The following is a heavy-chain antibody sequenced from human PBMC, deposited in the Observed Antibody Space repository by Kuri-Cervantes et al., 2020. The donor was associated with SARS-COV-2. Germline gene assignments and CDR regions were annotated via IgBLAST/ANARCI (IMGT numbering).Heavy chain of an antibody. CDR2: IGPVGDT. CDR3: VRVGTAESRGAFDI. D-gene: IGHD3-10*01. J-gene: IGHJ3*02. Sequence: GESLKISCAASGFTFSFDDMRWVRQATGKGLEWVSAIGPVGDTYYAGSVKGRFTISRENAKNSLNLQMNSLRAEDTAVYYCVRVGTAESRGAFDIWGQGTMVTVSS. V-gene: IGHV3-13*01. CDR1: GFTFSFDD.